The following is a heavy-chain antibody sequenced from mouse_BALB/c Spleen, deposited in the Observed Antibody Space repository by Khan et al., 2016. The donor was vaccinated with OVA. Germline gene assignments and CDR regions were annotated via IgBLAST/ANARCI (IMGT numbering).Heavy chain of an antibody. D-gene: IGHD1-1*01. J-gene: IGHJ2*01. Sequence: EVQLVESGPGLVKPSQSLSLTCTVTGYSITSGYAWNWIRQFPGNKLEWMGYISYSGVTSYTPSLKSRISINRDTSKNQFFLQLNSVTTEDTATYYCARGNYYGYYFDYWGPGTTLTVSS. CDR3: ARGNYYGYYFDY. CDR1: GYSITSGYA. CDR2: ISYSGVT. V-gene: IGHV3-2*02.